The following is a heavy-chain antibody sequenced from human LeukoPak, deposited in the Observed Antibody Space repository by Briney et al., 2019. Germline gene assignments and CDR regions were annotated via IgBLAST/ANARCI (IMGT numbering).Heavy chain of an antibody. V-gene: IGHV4-59*01. CDR3: ARGLRSSGWYVFDH. Sequence: SETLSLTCTVSGSGGSISNYYWSWIRQPPGKGLEWIGYIYYSGSTNHNPSLKSRVTMSVDTSKNQLSLKLSSVTAADTAVYYCARGLRSSGWYVFDHWGRGTLVTVSS. CDR1: GSGGSISNYY. D-gene: IGHD6-19*01. J-gene: IGHJ4*02. CDR2: IYYSGST.